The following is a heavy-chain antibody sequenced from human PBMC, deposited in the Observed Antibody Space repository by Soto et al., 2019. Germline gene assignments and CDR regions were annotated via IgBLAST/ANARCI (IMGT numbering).Heavy chain of an antibody. J-gene: IGHJ4*02. Sequence: LSLTCTVAGGSISNYFCNWIRQPAGKGLEWIGRIDNSGSTNYNPSLKSRITMSADTSRNQFSLKLNSVTAADTAVYYCARGGQDFWSGPFDYWGQGALVTVSS. CDR1: GGSISNYF. V-gene: IGHV4-4*07. D-gene: IGHD3-3*01. CDR3: ARGGQDFWSGPFDY. CDR2: IDNSGST.